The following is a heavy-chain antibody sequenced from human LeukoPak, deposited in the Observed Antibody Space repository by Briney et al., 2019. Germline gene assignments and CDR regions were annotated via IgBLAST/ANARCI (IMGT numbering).Heavy chain of an antibody. CDR3: ARGVVAAPGKDHYYYYGMDV. D-gene: IGHD2-15*01. Sequence: ASVKVSCKASGGTFSCYAISWVRQAPGQGLEWMGRIIPILGIANYAQKFQGRVTITADKSTSTAYMELSSLRSEDTAVYYCARGVVAAPGKDHYYYYGMDVWGQGTTVTVSS. J-gene: IGHJ6*02. V-gene: IGHV1-69*04. CDR1: GGTFSCYA. CDR2: IIPILGIA.